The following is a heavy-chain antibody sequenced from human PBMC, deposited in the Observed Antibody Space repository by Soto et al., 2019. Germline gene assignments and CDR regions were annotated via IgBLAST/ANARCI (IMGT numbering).Heavy chain of an antibody. Sequence: GGSLRLSCAASGFTFSSYSMNWVRQAPGKGLEWVSSISSSSSYIYYADSVKGRFTISRDNAKNSLYLQMNSLRAEDTAVYYCARDSGMYSSGPDYWGQGTLVTVSS. D-gene: IGHD6-19*01. CDR3: ARDSGMYSSGPDY. CDR2: ISSSSSYI. V-gene: IGHV3-21*01. CDR1: GFTFSSYS. J-gene: IGHJ4*02.